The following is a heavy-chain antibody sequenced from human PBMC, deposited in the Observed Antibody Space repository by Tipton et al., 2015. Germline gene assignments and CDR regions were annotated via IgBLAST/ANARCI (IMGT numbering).Heavy chain of an antibody. Sequence: VKPLQSLSLTCAISGDSVSASAGWNWIRQSPSRGLEWLGRTYYNSKWNYDYAVSVKSRITINPDTSKNQFSLQLNSVTPEDTAVYYCAKGWLRTYFDSWGQGTLVAVSS. D-gene: IGHD2-15*01. J-gene: IGHJ4*02. CDR1: GDSVSASAG. V-gene: IGHV6-1*01. CDR2: TYYNSKWNY. CDR3: AKGWLRTYFDS.